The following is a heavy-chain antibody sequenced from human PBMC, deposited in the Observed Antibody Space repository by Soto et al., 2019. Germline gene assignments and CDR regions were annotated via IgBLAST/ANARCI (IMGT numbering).Heavy chain of an antibody. D-gene: IGHD5-18*01. CDR2: INHSGST. CDR1: GGSFSGYY. CDR3: ARVADTAMVTN. J-gene: IGHJ4*02. Sequence: KSSETLSLTCAVYGGSFSGYYWSWIRQPPGKGLEWIGEINHSGSTNYNPSLKSRVTISVDTSKNQFSLKLSSVTAADTAVYYCARVADTAMVTNWGQGTLVTVSS. V-gene: IGHV4-34*01.